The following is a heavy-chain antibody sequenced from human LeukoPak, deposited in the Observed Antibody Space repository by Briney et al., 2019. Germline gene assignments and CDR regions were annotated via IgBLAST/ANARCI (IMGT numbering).Heavy chain of an antibody. CDR3: AREVRYYYDSSGYPLPGGMDV. CDR2: IYYSGST. CDR1: GGSISSGGYY. D-gene: IGHD3-22*01. J-gene: IGHJ6*02. V-gene: IGHV4-61*08. Sequence: SQTLSLTCTVSGGSISSGGYYWSWIRQHPGKGLEWIGYIYYSGSTNYNPSLKSRVTISVDTSKNQFSLKLSSVTAADTAVYYCAREVRYYYDSSGYPLPGGMDVWGQGTTVTVSS.